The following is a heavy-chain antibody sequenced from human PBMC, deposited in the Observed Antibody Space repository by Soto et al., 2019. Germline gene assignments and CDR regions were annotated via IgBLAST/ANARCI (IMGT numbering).Heavy chain of an antibody. D-gene: IGHD6-13*01. V-gene: IGHV1-18*01. CDR2: ISTYNGKT. CDR1: GYTFATYP. Sequence: ASVKVSCKPSGYTFATYPISWVRQAPGQGLEWVGWISTYNGKTKYGQKFQGRVTITTDTSTSTAYMDLRNLRSDDTAVYYCTRDRVEAALGTFDQWGQGTLVTVSS. J-gene: IGHJ4*02. CDR3: TRDRVEAALGTFDQ.